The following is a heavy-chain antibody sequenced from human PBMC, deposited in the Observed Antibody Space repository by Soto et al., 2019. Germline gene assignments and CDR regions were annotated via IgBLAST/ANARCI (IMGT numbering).Heavy chain of an antibody. J-gene: IGHJ4*02. D-gene: IGHD3-3*01. CDR3: AREKIDFWSGYFDY. V-gene: IGHV3-48*03. Sequence: GGSLRLSCAASGFTFSNYEMNWVRQAPGKGLEWVSYISSSGSTIYYADSVKGRFTISRDNAKNSLYLQMNSLRAEDTAVYYCAREKIDFWSGYFDYWGQGTLVTVSS. CDR1: GFTFSNYE. CDR2: ISSSGSTI.